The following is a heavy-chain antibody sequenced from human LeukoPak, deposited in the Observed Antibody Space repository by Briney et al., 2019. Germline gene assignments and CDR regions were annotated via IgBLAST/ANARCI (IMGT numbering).Heavy chain of an antibody. CDR1: GFPFRNSW. Sequence: PGGSLRLSCAASGFPFRNSWMIWVRQAPGKGLEWIGRIKTKTDGGTTDYAAPVKGRFTISRDDSKNTVYLQMNSLKTDDTPVYYCTRQTTASTFIAFDILGQGTMVTVSS. CDR2: IKTKTDGGTT. V-gene: IGHV3-15*01. J-gene: IGHJ3*02. CDR3: TRQTTASTFIAFDI. D-gene: IGHD4-17*01.